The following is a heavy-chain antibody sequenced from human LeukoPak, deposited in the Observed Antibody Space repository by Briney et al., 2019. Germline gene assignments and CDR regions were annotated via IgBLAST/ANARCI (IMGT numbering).Heavy chain of an antibody. J-gene: IGHJ3*02. CDR3: ARDLSGLSAFEI. CDR2: ISAYNGNT. D-gene: IGHD5-12*01. V-gene: IGHV1-18*01. Sequence: GASVKVSCQATGYTFTSYGISWVRQAPGQGLEWMGWISAYNGNTNYAQKLQGRVTMTTDTSTSTAYMELRSLRSDDTAVYYCARDLSGLSAFEIWGQGTMVTVSS. CDR1: GYTFTSYG.